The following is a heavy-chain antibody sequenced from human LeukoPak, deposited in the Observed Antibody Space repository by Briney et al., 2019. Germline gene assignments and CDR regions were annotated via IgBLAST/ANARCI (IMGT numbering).Heavy chain of an antibody. CDR2: IQSHGRTE. CDR1: GFDFSSSG. J-gene: IGHJ4*02. V-gene: IGHV3-30*19. CDR3: VRDGAHWDLDY. Sequence: PGGSLRLSCVASGFDFSSSGMHWVRQAPGKGLEWVALIQSHGRTEFYADSVKGRFTISRDNYKNTVRLQMNSLRPEDTAMYYCVRDGAHWDLDYWGQGTLVTVSS. D-gene: IGHD1-26*01.